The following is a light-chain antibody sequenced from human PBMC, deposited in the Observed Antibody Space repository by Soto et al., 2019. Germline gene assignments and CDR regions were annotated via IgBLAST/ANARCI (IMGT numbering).Light chain of an antibody. J-gene: IGKJ4*01. CDR3: QHYGSSLLT. V-gene: IGKV3-20*01. Sequence: EIVLTQSPGTLSLSPGERATLSCRASQSVTTSFLVGYQQKPGQAPSLLIYGAFSRATGIPDRFSGSGSGTDFTLTISRLEPEDFAVYYCQHYGSSLLTFGGGTKVEIK. CDR1: QSVTTSF. CDR2: GAF.